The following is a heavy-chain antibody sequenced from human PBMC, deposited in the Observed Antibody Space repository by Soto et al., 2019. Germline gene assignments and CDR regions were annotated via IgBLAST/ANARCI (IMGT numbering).Heavy chain of an antibody. V-gene: IGHV4-59*01. J-gene: IGHJ5*02. CDR1: GGSISSYY. Sequence: SETLSLTCTVSGGSISSYYWSWIRQPPGKGLEWIGYIYYSGSTNYNPSLKSRVTISVDTSKNQFSLKLSSVTAADTAVYYCARCQDSFDDSPLQPWSQGTLVTVSS. D-gene: IGHD2-15*01. CDR3: ARCQDSFDDSPLQP. CDR2: IYYSGST.